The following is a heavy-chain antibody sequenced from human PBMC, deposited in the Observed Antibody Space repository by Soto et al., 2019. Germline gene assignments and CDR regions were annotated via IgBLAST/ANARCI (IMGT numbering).Heavy chain of an antibody. J-gene: IGHJ4*02. D-gene: IGHD3-22*01. CDR2: ISGSGVST. CDR3: AKGTFITLYYFDY. V-gene: IGHV3-23*01. CDR1: GFTFSNYA. Sequence: EVQLLESGGGLVKPGGSLRLSCAGSGFTFSNYAMSWVRQAPGKGLEWVSAISGSGVSTYYADSVKGRFTISRDNSKNTLYLQMNSLRAEDTAVYYCAKGTFITLYYFDYWGQGTLVTVSS.